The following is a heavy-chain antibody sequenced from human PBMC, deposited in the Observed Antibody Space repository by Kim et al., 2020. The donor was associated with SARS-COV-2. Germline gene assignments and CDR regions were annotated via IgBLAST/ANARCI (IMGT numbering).Heavy chain of an antibody. D-gene: IGHD3-22*01. V-gene: IGHV3-30*04. CDR2: ISYDGSNK. CDR1: GFTFSSYA. Sequence: GGSLRLSCAASGFTFSSYAMHWVHQAPGKGLEWVAVISYDGSNKYYADSVKGRFTISRDNSKNTLYLQMNSLRAEDTAVYYCARDLEDSSGRTGGMDVWG. CDR3: ARDLEDSSGRTGGMDV. J-gene: IGHJ6*01.